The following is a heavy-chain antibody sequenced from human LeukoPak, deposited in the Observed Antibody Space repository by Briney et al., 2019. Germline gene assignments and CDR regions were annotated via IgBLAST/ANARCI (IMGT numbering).Heavy chain of an antibody. V-gene: IGHV4-34*01. Sequence: SETLSLTCAVYGGSFSGYYWSWIRQPPGKGLEWIGEINHSGSTNYNPSLKSRVTISVDTSKNQFSLKLSSVTAADTAVYYCASDPNSGNFDYWGQGTLVTVSS. CDR3: ASDPNSGNFDY. J-gene: IGHJ4*02. CDR2: INHSGST. D-gene: IGHD1-26*01. CDR1: GGSFSGYY.